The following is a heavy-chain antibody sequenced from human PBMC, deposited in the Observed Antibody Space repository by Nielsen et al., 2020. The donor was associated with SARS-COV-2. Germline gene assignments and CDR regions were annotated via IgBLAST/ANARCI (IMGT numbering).Heavy chain of an antibody. CDR3: ARDRITGTPYYYYGMDV. CDR1: GGTFSSYA. CDR2: IIPILGIA. D-gene: IGHD1-7*01. J-gene: IGHJ6*02. V-gene: IGHV1-69*04. Sequence: SVKVSCKASGGTFSSYAISWVRQAPGQGLEWMGRIIPILGIANNAQKFQGRVTISADKSTSTVYLDLSSLRSEDTAVYYCARDRITGTPYYYYGMDVWGQGTTVTVSS.